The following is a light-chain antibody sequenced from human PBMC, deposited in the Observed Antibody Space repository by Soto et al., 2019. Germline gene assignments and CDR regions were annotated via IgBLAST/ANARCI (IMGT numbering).Light chain of an antibody. CDR1: QSISSW. Sequence: DIQMTQSPSTLSASVGDRVTITCRASQSISSWLAWYQQKPGKAPKVLIFDASSLESGVPSRFSGSGSATEFTLTISSXQPDDFATYYCQQYSTYPWKFGQGTKVDIK. J-gene: IGKJ1*01. CDR2: DAS. CDR3: QQYSTYPWK. V-gene: IGKV1-5*01.